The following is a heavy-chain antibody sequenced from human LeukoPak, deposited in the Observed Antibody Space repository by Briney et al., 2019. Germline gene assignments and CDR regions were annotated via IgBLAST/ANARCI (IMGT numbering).Heavy chain of an antibody. Sequence: SGGSLRLSCEASGFDFSIYRMNWVRQAPEKGPEWVSAIRGSGGGTEYADSVRGRFTISRDNSKNTLYLQMNRLRAEDTAVYYCARDPNGDYVGAFDILGQGTMVTVSS. D-gene: IGHD4-17*01. V-gene: IGHV3-23*01. CDR1: GFDFSIYR. J-gene: IGHJ3*02. CDR2: IRGSGGGT. CDR3: ARDPNGDYVGAFDI.